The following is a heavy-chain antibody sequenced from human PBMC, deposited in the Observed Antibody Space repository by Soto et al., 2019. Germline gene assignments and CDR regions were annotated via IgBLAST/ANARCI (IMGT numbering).Heavy chain of an antibody. CDR1: GFTFSSYG. V-gene: IGHV3-33*01. D-gene: IGHD6-13*01. Sequence: QVQLVESGGGVVQPGRSLRLSCAASGFTFSSYGMHWVRQAPGKGLEWVAVIWYDGSNKYYADSVKGRFTISRDNSKNTLYLQMNSLRDEDTAVYYCARDWYSSSWYYYYDGMDVWGQGTTVTVSS. J-gene: IGHJ6*02. CDR3: ARDWYSSSWYYYYDGMDV. CDR2: IWYDGSNK.